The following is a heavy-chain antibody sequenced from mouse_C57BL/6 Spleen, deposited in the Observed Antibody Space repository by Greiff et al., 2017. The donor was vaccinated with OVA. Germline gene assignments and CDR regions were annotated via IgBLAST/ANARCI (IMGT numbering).Heavy chain of an antibody. CDR3: ARGGITTVVESPV. D-gene: IGHD1-1*01. CDR2: IYPRDGST. V-gene: IGHV1-85*01. J-gene: IGHJ1*03. Sequence: VKLQQSGPELVKPGASVKLSCKASGYTFTSYDINWVKQRPGQGLAWIGWIYPRDGSTKYNEKFKGKATLTVDTSSSTAYMELHSLTSEDSAVYFCARGGITTVVESPVWGTGTTVTVSS. CDR1: GYTFTSYD.